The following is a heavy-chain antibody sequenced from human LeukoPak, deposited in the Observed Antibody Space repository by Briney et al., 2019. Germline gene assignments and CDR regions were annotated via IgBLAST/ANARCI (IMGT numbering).Heavy chain of an antibody. CDR1: GCTFTSYG. Sequence: GGSLRLSCKASGCTFTSYGMHWVRQARGKGLEGVGMIWDDGSHIKYADPVEGRFSISRDTSKNTLYLQMNSLRADDTAVYYCARGIPTPATHPIDYWGQGSLVTVSS. CDR2: IWDDGSHI. D-gene: IGHD2-15*01. CDR3: ARGIPTPATHPIDY. V-gene: IGHV3-33*03. J-gene: IGHJ4*02.